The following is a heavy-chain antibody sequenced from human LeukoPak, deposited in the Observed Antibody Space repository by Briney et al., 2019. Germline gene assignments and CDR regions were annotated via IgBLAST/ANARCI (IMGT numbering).Heavy chain of an antibody. J-gene: IGHJ5*02. CDR3: ARSVTMVRGKADP. Sequence: GPLRLSCAASGFTFSSYAMSWVRQAPGKGLEWVSAISGSGGSTYYADSVKGRFTISRDNSKNTLYLQMNSLRSDDTAVYYCARSVTMVRGKADPWGQGTLVTVSS. V-gene: IGHV3-23*01. D-gene: IGHD3-10*01. CDR2: ISGSGGST. CDR1: GFTFSSYA.